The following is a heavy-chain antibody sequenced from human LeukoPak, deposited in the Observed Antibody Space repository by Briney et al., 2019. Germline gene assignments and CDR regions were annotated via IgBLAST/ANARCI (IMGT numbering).Heavy chain of an antibody. CDR2: IYYSGST. J-gene: IGHJ4*02. D-gene: IGHD3-22*01. CDR3: AFGSGYYYY. Sequence: SETLSLTCTVSGGSISSYCWSWIRQPPGKGLEWIGYIYYSGSTNYNPSLKSRVTISVDTSKNQFSLKLSSVTAADTAVYYCAFGSGYYYYWGQGTLVTVSS. CDR1: GGSISSYC. V-gene: IGHV4-59*01.